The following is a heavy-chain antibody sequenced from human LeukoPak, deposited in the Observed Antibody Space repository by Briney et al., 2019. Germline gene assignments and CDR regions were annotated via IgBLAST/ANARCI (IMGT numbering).Heavy chain of an antibody. V-gene: IGHV3-33*06. CDR2: IWYDGSNK. Sequence: GGSLRLSCAASGFTFSSYGMHWVRPAPGKGLEWVAVIWYDGSNKYNADSVKGRFTISRDNSKNTLYLQMNSLRAEDTAVYYCAKADSGSYDSFQHWGQGTLVTVPS. D-gene: IGHD1-26*01. CDR1: GFTFSSYG. CDR3: AKADSGSYDSFQH. J-gene: IGHJ1*01.